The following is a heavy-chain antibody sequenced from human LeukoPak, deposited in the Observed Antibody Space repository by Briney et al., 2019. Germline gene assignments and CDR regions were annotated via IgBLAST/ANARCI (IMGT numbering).Heavy chain of an antibody. CDR2: INPDSGGT. D-gene: IGHD6-25*01. J-gene: IGHJ4*02. V-gene: IGHV1-2*02. Sequence: GASMKVSCKASGYTFTGYSIHWVRQAPGQGLEWMGYINPDSGGTNYAQKFEGRLTMTRDTSISTVYMDLTSLRSDDTAVYYCARQPLYSSGWYYSNRWGQGTLVTVSS. CDR1: GYTFTGYS. CDR3: ARQPLYSSGWYYSNR.